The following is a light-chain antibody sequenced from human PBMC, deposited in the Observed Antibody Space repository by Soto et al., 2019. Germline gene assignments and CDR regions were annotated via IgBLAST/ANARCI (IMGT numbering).Light chain of an antibody. CDR2: EVS. J-gene: IGLJ7*01. V-gene: IGLV2-14*01. CDR1: SSDVGGYNY. Sequence: QSALTQPASVSGSPGQSITISCTGTSSDVGGYNYVSRYQQHPGKAPKLMIYEVSNRPSGVSNRFSGSKSGNTASLTISGLQAEDEADYYCSSYTSSSTAVFGGGTQLTVL. CDR3: SSYTSSSTAV.